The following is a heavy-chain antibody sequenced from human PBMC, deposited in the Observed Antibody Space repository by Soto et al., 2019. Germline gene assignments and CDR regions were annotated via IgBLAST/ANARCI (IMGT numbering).Heavy chain of an antibody. CDR1: GGSISSYY. D-gene: IGHD6-19*01. J-gene: IGHJ4*02. V-gene: IGHV4-59*01. Sequence: SETLSLTCTVYGGSISSYYWSWIRQPPGKGLEWIGYIYYSGSTNYNPSLKSRVTISVDTSKNQFSLKLSSVTAADTAVYYCARTTHSSGSYYFDYWGQGTLVTVAS. CDR3: ARTTHSSGSYYFDY. CDR2: IYYSGST.